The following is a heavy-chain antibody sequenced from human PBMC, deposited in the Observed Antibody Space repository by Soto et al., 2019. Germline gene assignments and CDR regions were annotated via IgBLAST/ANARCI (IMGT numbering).Heavy chain of an antibody. CDR3: ARAYDFWSGAFDY. J-gene: IGHJ4*02. Sequence: SETLCLTCAVSGGSISSGGYSWSWIRQPPGKGLEWIGYIYHSGSTYYNPSLKSRVTISVDRSKNQFSLKLSSVTAADTAVYYCARAYDFWSGAFDYWGQGTLVTVSS. D-gene: IGHD3-3*01. CDR2: IYHSGST. CDR1: GGSISSGGYS. V-gene: IGHV4-30-2*01.